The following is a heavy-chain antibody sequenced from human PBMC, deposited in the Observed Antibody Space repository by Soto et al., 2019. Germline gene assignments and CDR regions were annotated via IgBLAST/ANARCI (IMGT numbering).Heavy chain of an antibody. Sequence: SVKVSCKASGFTFTSSAVQWVRQARGQRLEWIGWIVVGSGNTNYAQKFQERVTITRDMSTSTAYMELSSLRSEDTAVYYCAADIIPTLIWFGELSQNTKFDPWGQGTLVTVSS. CDR1: GFTFTSSA. D-gene: IGHD3-10*01. CDR2: IVVGSGNT. V-gene: IGHV1-58*01. J-gene: IGHJ5*02. CDR3: AADIIPTLIWFGELSQNTKFDP.